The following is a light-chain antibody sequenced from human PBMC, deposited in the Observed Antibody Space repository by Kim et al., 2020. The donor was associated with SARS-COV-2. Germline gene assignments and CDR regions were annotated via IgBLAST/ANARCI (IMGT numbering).Light chain of an antibody. CDR3: NSRDSSGPVV. CDR1: SLRSYY. J-gene: IGLJ2*01. CDR2: GKN. Sequence: ALGQTVRITCQGDSLRSYYASWYQQRPGQAPVLVIYGKNNRPSGIPDRFSGSSSGNTASLTITGAQAEDEADYYCNSRDSSGPVVFGGGTKVTVL. V-gene: IGLV3-19*01.